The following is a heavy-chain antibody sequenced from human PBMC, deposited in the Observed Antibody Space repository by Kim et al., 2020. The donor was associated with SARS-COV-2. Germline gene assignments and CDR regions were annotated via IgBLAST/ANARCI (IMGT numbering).Heavy chain of an antibody. J-gene: IGHJ4*02. D-gene: IGHD5-12*01. Sequence: SETLSLTCTVSGGSISSSSYYWGWIRQPPGKGLEWIGSIYYSGSTYYNPSLKSRVTISVDTSKNQFSLKLSSVTAADTAVYYCVTVDIVATTYFDYWGQGTLVTVSS. CDR1: GGSISSSSYY. CDR3: VTVDIVATTYFDY. CDR2: IYYSGST. V-gene: IGHV4-39*07.